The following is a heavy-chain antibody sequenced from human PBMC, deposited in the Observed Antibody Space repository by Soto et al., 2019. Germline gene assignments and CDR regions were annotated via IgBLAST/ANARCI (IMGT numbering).Heavy chain of an antibody. Sequence: QVQLVQSGAEVKKPGSSVNVSCRASGGTFSSYAISWVRQAPGQGLEWMGGIIPIFGTANYVQKFQGRVTITADESTSTAYMELSSLRSEDTAVYYCARGWIQLKYYGMDVWGQGTTVTVSS. D-gene: IGHD5-18*01. CDR3: ARGWIQLKYYGMDV. J-gene: IGHJ6*02. CDR2: IIPIFGTA. V-gene: IGHV1-69*01. CDR1: GGTFSSYA.